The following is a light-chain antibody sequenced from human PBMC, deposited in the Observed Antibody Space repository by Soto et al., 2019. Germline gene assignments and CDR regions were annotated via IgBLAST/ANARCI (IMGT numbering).Light chain of an antibody. CDR1: NIDVGSYAY. J-gene: IGLJ2*01. V-gene: IGLV2-14*03. CDR2: DVY. Sequence: QSALTQPASVSGSPGQSITISCTGANIDVGSYAYVSWYRQVPGKAPKLLIYDVYKRPSGISNRFSGSKSGNTASLAISGLQAEDEADYYSSSYKHTGTSVVFGGVTKLTVL. CDR3: SSYKHTGTSVV.